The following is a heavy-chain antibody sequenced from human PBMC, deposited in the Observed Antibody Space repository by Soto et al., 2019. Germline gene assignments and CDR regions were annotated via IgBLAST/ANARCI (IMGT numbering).Heavy chain of an antibody. CDR2: IIPILGIA. V-gene: IGHV1-69*02. CDR1: GGTFSSYT. J-gene: IGHJ6*02. CDR3: ARGNKRYYYGMDV. Sequence: GASVTVSCKASGGTFSSYTISWVRQAPGQGLEWMGRIIPILGIANYAQKFQGRVTITADKSTSTAYMELSSLRSEDTAVYYCARGNKRYYYGMDVWGQGTTVTVSS.